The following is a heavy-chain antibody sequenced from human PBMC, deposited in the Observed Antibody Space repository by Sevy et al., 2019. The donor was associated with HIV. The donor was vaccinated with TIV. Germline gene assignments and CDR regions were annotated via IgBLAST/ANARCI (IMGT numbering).Heavy chain of an antibody. D-gene: IGHD3-22*01. J-gene: IGHJ3*02. CDR2: INSDGSST. CDR3: ARDWVYDTNGYYLEAAFDI. CDR1: GFTFSSYW. V-gene: IGHV3-74*01. Sequence: GGSLRLSCAASGFTFSSYWMHWVRQAPGKGLVWVSRINSDGSSTNFADSMKGRFTMSRDNAKNTLYLQMNSLRAEDTAVYYCARDWVYDTNGYYLEAAFDIWGQGTMVTVSS.